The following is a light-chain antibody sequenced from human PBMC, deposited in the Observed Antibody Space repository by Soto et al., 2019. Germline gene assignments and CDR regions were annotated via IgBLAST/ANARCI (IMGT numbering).Light chain of an antibody. V-gene: IGKV3-15*01. CDR2: GAS. CDR3: QQYNNWPPG. CDR1: QSVSSN. J-gene: IGKJ1*01. Sequence: EIVMTQSPATLSVSPGERATLSCRARQSVSSNLACYQQKPGQAPRLLIYGASTRATGIPARFSGSGSGTEFALTISILQCEDFAVYYCQQYNNWPPGFGQGTKVEIK.